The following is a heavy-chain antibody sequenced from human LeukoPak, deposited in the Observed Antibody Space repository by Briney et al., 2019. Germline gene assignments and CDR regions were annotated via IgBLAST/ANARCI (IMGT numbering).Heavy chain of an antibody. CDR3: APTSIAAAGNFDY. J-gene: IGHJ4*02. V-gene: IGHV1-2*06. CDR1: GYTFTAHY. D-gene: IGHD6-13*01. Sequence: GSSVKVSCKASGYTFTAHYMHWVRQAPGQGLEWMGLINPNSGGTNYAQKFQGRVTMTRDTSISTAYMELSRLRSDDTAVYYCAPTSIAAAGNFDYWGQGTLVTVSS. CDR2: INPNSGGT.